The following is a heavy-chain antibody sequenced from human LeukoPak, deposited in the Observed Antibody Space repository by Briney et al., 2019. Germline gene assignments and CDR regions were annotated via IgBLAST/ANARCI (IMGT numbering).Heavy chain of an antibody. V-gene: IGHV4-4*07. Sequence: PSETLSLTCTVSGGSISSYYWSWVRQPAGKGLEWIGRIYTSGSTNYNPSLTSRVTMSVDTSKKQFSLKLSSVTAAAPAVYYCAREVLDDYYYYCMDVWGQGTTVTVSS. D-gene: IGHD2-2*03. CDR1: GGSISSYY. CDR2: IYTSGST. CDR3: AREVLDDYYYYCMDV. J-gene: IGHJ6*02.